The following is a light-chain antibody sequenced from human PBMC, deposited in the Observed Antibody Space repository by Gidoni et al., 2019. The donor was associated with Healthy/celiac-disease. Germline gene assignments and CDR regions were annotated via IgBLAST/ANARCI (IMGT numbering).Light chain of an antibody. CDR1: QSLISW. J-gene: IGKJ4*01. CDR3: QRYNSYSPLT. Sequence: IQMTPTPSTLSASVGDRVTITCRAIQSLISWLAWYQQKPGKAPNLLIYDDSSLEIGVPSRFSGSGSGTEFTLTISSLQPYDVATDYCQRYNSYSPLTFGGGTKVEIK. V-gene: IGKV1-5*01. CDR2: DDS.